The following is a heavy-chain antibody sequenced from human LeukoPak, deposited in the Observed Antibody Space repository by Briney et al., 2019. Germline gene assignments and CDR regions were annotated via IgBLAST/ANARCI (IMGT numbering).Heavy chain of an antibody. D-gene: IGHD3-10*01. J-gene: IGHJ4*02. CDR1: GYTFTSYY. CDR2: INPSGGST. CDR3: ASSSGGSGSYYHPY. V-gene: IGHV1-46*01. Sequence: GASVKVSCKASGYTFTSYYMHWVRQAPGQGLEWMGIINPSGGSTSYAQKFQGRVTITADESTSTAYMELSSLRSEDTAVYYCASSSGGSGSYYHPYWGQGTLVTVSS.